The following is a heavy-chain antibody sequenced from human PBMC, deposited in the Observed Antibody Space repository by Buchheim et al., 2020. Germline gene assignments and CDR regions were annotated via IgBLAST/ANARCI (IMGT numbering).Heavy chain of an antibody. CDR1: RFTFSTYW. D-gene: IGHD1-14*01. V-gene: IGHV3-7*01. J-gene: IGHJ4*02. CDR2: IKQDDSEK. Sequence: ELQLVESGGGLVQPGGSLRLSCAASRFTFSTYWMNWVRQAPGKGVEWVASIKQDDSEKYYVGSVKGRFTISRDNAKNALYLQMNSLRAEDTAVYYCASSYNWNHGSKFDYWGQGTL. CDR3: ASSYNWNHGSKFDY.